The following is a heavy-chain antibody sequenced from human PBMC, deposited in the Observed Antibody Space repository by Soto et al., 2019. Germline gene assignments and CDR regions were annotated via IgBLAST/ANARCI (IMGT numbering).Heavy chain of an antibody. D-gene: IGHD6-19*01. J-gene: IGHJ4*02. V-gene: IGHV3-30*18. CDR3: AKEHRRYSSGWYYFDY. CDR1: GFTFSSYG. Sequence: QVQLVESGGGVVQPGRSLRLSCAAYGFTFSSYGMHWVRQAPGKGLEWVAVISYDGSNKYYADSVKGRFTISRDNSKNTLYLQMNSLRAEDTAVYYCAKEHRRYSSGWYYFDYWGQGTLVTVSS. CDR2: ISYDGSNK.